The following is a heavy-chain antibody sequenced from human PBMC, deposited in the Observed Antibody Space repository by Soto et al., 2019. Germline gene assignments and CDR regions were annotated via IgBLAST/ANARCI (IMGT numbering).Heavy chain of an antibody. J-gene: IGHJ6*02. D-gene: IGHD2-2*01. V-gene: IGHV4-30-4*01. Sequence: LSHRCSVSCGSISSGCYYGCWIRQAAGKGLEWIGNIYYSGTTYYNPSLKSRLIISIDTSRNQFSLEVGSVPAADTAAYYCLRSSLCGMDVWGPAPPVTVSS. CDR3: LRSSLCGMDV. CDR2: IYYSGTT. CDR1: CGSISSGCYY.